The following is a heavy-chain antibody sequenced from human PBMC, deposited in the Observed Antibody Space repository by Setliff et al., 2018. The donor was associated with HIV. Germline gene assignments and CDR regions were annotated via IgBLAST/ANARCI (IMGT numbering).Heavy chain of an antibody. J-gene: IGHJ4*02. Sequence: GGSLRLSCAASGFSFSSYGMHWVRQAPGKGLEWVAIIWYDGSNKKYAESAKGRFTISRDNSENSLYLQMNSLRAEDTAVYYCAREVVGATERYYFDYWGQGTLVTVSS. D-gene: IGHD1-26*01. CDR1: GFSFSSYG. CDR2: IWYDGSNK. V-gene: IGHV3-33*01. CDR3: AREVVGATERYYFDY.